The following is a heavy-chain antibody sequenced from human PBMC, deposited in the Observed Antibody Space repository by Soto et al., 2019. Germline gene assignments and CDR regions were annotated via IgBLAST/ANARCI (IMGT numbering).Heavy chain of an antibody. D-gene: IGHD3-9*01. Sequence: SETLSLTCAVSGYSISIGDYWGWIRQAPGKGLEWIGSVYYSGSTHYEPSLRGRIAISVDTLKSQFSLRLTSVTAADTAMYFCARNISTYFDSWGQGIPVTVSS. V-gene: IGHV4-38-2*01. CDR2: VYYSGST. CDR3: ARNISTYFDS. J-gene: IGHJ4*02. CDR1: GYSISIGDY.